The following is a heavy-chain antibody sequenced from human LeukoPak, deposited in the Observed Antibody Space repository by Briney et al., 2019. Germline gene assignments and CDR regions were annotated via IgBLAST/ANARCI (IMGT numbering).Heavy chain of an antibody. CDR1: GGSISSSSYY. CDR2: IYYSGST. D-gene: IGHD2-15*01. V-gene: IGHV4-39*01. CDR3: ARQAVIAAAFDY. J-gene: IGHJ4*02. Sequence: PSETLSLTCTVSGGSISSSSYYWGWLRQPPGTGLEWIGSIYYSGSTYYNPSLKSRVTISVDTSKNQFSLKLSSVTAADTAVYYCARQAVIAAAFDYWGQGTLVTVSS.